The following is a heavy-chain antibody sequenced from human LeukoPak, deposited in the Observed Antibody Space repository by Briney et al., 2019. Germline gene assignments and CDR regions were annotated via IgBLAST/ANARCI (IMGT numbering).Heavy chain of an antibody. D-gene: IGHD3-10*01. V-gene: IGHV3-23*01. Sequence: GGSLRLSCAASGFTFSSYAMSWVRQAPGKGLEWVSAISGSGGSTYYADSVKGRFTISRDNSKNTLYLQMNSLRAEDTAVYYCAKALPGVLLWFGEGFDPWGQGTLVTVSS. J-gene: IGHJ5*02. CDR2: ISGSGGST. CDR3: AKALPGVLLWFGEGFDP. CDR1: GFTFSSYA.